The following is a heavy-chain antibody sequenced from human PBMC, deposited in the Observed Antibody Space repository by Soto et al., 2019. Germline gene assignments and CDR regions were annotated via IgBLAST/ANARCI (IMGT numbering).Heavy chain of an antibody. V-gene: IGHV1-2*02. CDR2: INPNNGGT. J-gene: IGHJ1*01. CDR3: ADSYGDYVYFQH. Sequence: GASVKVSCKASGYTFTGYYMHWVRQAPGQGLEWTGWINPNNGGTNYAQKFQGRVTMTRDTSISTAYMELSRLRSDDTAVYYCADSYGDYVYFQHWGQGTLVTVSS. D-gene: IGHD4-17*01. CDR1: GYTFTGYY.